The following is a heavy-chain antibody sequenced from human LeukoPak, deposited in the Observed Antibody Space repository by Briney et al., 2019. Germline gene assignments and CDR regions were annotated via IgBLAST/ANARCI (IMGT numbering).Heavy chain of an antibody. V-gene: IGHV1-69*13. Sequence: ASVTVSCKASGGTFSSYAISWVRQAPGQGLEWMGGIIPIFGTANYAQKFQGRVTITADESTSTAYMELSSLRSEDTAVYYCAREGYYGTGSYFGYWGQGTLVTVSS. D-gene: IGHD3-10*01. J-gene: IGHJ4*02. CDR1: GGTFSSYA. CDR2: IIPIFGTA. CDR3: AREGYYGTGSYFGY.